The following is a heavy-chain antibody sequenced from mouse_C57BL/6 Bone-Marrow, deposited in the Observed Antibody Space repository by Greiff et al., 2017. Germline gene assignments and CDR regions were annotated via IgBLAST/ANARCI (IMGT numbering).Heavy chain of an antibody. D-gene: IGHD2-4*01. CDR3: AAYDYDAY. J-gene: IGHJ3*01. V-gene: IGHV1-69*01. CDR2: LDPSDSYT. Sequence: HVQLQQPGAELVMPGASVKLSCKASGYTFTSYWMHWVKQRPGQGLEWIGELDPSDSYTNYNQKFKGKSTLTVDKSSSTAYMQLSSLTSEDSAVYYCAAYDYDAYWGQGTLVTVSA. CDR1: GYTFTSYW.